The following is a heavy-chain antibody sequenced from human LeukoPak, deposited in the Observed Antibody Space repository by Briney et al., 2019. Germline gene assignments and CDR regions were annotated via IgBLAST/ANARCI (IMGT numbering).Heavy chain of an antibody. D-gene: IGHD1-1*01. CDR1: GFTCSTYV. V-gene: IGHV3-21*01. J-gene: IGHJ4*02. CDR2: ISGSNSYI. Sequence: GGSLRLSCAASGFTCSTYVMSWVRQAPGKGLEWVSSISGSNSYIFYADSVKGRFTVSRDNAKDSLYLQMNSLRAEDTAVYYCARALTTLTYEGYWGQGTLVTVSS. CDR3: ARALTTLTYEGY.